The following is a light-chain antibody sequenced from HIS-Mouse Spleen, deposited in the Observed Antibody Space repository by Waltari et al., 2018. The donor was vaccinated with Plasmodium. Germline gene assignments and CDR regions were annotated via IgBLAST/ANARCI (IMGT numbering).Light chain of an antibody. V-gene: IGKV4-1*01. CDR1: QSVLYSSNNKNY. Sequence: DIVMTQSPDSLAVSLGERATINCKSSQSVLYSSNNKNYLAWYQQKPGQPPKLLIYWASTRESGVPDRFSGSGSGTDFTLTISSLQAVDVAVYYCQQYYSTPGTFGQGTKLEIK. J-gene: IGKJ2*02. CDR3: QQYYSTPGT. CDR2: WAS.